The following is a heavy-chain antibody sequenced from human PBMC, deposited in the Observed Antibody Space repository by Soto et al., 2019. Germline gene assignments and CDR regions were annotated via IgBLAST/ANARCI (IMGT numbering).Heavy chain of an antibody. CDR2: ISAYNGNT. J-gene: IGHJ6*03. CDR1: GYTFTSYG. CDR3: ARATNSNIVVVPAATFYYYYMDV. Sequence: AAVKVSCKASGYTFTSYGISGVRQAPGQGLEWMGWISAYNGNTNYAQKLQGRVTMTTDTSTSTAYMELRSLRSDDTAVYYCARATNSNIVVVPAATFYYYYMDVWGKGTTVTVSS. V-gene: IGHV1-18*01. D-gene: IGHD2-2*01.